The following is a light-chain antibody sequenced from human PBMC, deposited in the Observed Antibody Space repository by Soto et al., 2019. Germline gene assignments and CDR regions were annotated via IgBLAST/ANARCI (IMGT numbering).Light chain of an antibody. J-gene: IGLJ2*01. V-gene: IGLV2-11*01. CDR2: DVS. Sequence: QSALTQPRSVSGSPGQSVTISCTGTSSDVGAYNYVSWYQQHPGKAPKLIIYDVSKRPSGVPDRFSGSKSGNTASLTIPGLQADDEADYYCCSYAGSAWIFGGGTKLTVL. CDR1: SSDVGAYNY. CDR3: CSYAGSAWI.